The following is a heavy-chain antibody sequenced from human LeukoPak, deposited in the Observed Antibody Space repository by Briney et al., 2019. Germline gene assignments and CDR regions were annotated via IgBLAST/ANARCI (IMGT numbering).Heavy chain of an antibody. CDR1: GFTFSSYA. J-gene: IGHJ4*02. CDR2: ISGSGGST. V-gene: IGHV3-23*01. D-gene: IGHD4-11*01. Sequence: GGSLRLSCAASGFTFSSYAMSWVRQAPGKGLEWASAISGSGGSTYYADSVKGRFTISRDNSKNTLYLQMNSLRAEDTAVYYCAKGGYSNYSGSYYFDYWGQGTLVTVSS. CDR3: AKGGYSNYSGSYYFDY.